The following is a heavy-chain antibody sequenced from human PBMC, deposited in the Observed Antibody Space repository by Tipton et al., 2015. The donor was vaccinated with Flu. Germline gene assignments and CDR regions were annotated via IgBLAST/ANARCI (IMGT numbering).Heavy chain of an antibody. J-gene: IGHJ4*02. CDR3: AREGAN. D-gene: IGHD3-16*01. V-gene: IGHV4-59*01. CDR2: IYYSGRT. CDR1: GGSISSYY. Sequence: TLSLTCTVSGGSISSYYWSWFRQPPGKGLEWMGYIYYSGRTNYNPPLKSRGTISVDTSKNQFSLKLSAVAAADTAVYYCAREGANWGQGTLVTVSS.